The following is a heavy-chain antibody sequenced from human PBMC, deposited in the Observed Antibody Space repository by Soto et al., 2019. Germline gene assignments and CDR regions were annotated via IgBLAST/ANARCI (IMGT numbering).Heavy chain of an antibody. CDR1: GGTFSSYA. J-gene: IGHJ4*02. V-gene: IGHV1-69*13. D-gene: IGHD2-2*02. CDR2: IISIFGTA. Sequence: SVKVSCKASGGTFSSYAISWVRQAPGQGLEWMGGIISIFGTANYAQKFQGRVTITADESTSTAYMELSSLRSEDTAVYYCARRSRYCSSTSCYNRFDYWGQGTLVTVSS. CDR3: ARRSRYCSSTSCYNRFDY.